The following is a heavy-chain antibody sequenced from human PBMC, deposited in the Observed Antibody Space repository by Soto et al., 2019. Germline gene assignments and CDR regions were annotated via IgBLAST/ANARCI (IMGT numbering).Heavy chain of an antibody. D-gene: IGHD3-22*01. V-gene: IGHV3-30*18. J-gene: IGHJ4*01. CDR3: AKDEYYYDSSGYYFPDY. CDR2: ISYDGSNK. Sequence: GGSLRLSCAASGFPFSSYGMHWVRQAPGKGLEWVAVISYDGSNKYYADSVKGRFTISRDNSKNTLYLQMNSLRAEDTAVYYCAKDEYYYDSSGYYFPDYWGHGTLVTVSS. CDR1: GFPFSSYG.